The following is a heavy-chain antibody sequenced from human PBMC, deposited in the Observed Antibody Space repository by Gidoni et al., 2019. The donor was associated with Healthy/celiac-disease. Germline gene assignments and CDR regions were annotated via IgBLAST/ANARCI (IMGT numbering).Heavy chain of an antibody. V-gene: IGHV4-34*01. CDR3: ARGQRWLQPYYFDY. CDR2: INHSGST. Sequence: QVQLQQWGAGLLKPSETLSLTCAVYGGSFSGYYWSWIRQPPGKGLEWIGEINHSGSTNYNPSLKSRVTISVDTSKNQFSLKLSSVTAADTAVYYCARGQRWLQPYYFDYWGQGTLVTVSS. J-gene: IGHJ4*02. CDR1: GGSFSGYY. D-gene: IGHD5-12*01.